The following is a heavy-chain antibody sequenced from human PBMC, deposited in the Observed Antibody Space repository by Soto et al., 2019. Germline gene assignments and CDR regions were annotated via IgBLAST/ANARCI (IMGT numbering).Heavy chain of an antibody. CDR3: AKGGYYYDSSGYSAPLFDY. CDR2: ISWDGGST. D-gene: IGHD3-22*01. J-gene: IGHJ4*02. V-gene: IGHV3-43*01. CDR1: GFTFDDYT. Sequence: GGSLRLSCAASGFTFDDYTMHWVRQAPGKGLEWVSLISWDGGSTYYADSVKGRFTISRDNSKNSLYLQMNSLRTEDTALYYCAKGGYYYDSSGYSAPLFDYWGQGTLVTVSS.